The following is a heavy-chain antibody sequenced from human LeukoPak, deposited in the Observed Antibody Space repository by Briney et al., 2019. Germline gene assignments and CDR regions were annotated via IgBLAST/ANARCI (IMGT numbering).Heavy chain of an antibody. CDR1: GGSISSYY. CDR3: ARDYSSSWYIVVGHYYYMDV. V-gene: IGHV4-59*12. D-gene: IGHD6-13*01. Sequence: SETLSLTCTVSGGSISSYYWSWIRQPPGKGLEWIGYIYYSGGTNYNPSLKSRVTMSVDTSKNQFSLKLSSVTAADTAVYYCARDYSSSWYIVVGHYYYMDVWGKGTTVTVSS. J-gene: IGHJ6*03. CDR2: IYYSGGT.